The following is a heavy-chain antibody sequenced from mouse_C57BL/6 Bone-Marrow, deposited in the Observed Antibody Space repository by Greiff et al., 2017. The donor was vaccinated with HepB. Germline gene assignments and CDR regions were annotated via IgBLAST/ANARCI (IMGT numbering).Heavy chain of an antibody. D-gene: IGHD1-1*01. CDR2: IYPGDGDT. J-gene: IGHJ2*01. CDR1: GYAFSSSW. CDR3: ARLYYGFDY. V-gene: IGHV1-82*01. Sequence: VKLMESGPELVKPGASVKISCKASGYAFSSSWMNWVKQRPGKGLEWIGRIYPGDGDTNYNGKFKGKATLTADKSSSTAYMQLSSLTSEDSAVYFCARLYYGFDYWGQGTTLTVSS.